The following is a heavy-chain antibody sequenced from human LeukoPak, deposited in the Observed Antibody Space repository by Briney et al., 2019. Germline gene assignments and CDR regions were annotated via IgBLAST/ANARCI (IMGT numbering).Heavy chain of an antibody. CDR2: LYSGGST. V-gene: IGHV3-53*01. CDR3: ARGGLVFGY. Sequence: GGSLRLSCAASGFTFSSYAMSWVRQAPGKGLEWVSVLYSGGSTYYADSVKGRFTISRDNSKNTLYLQMNSLRAEDTAVYYCARGGLVFGYWGQGTLVTVSS. CDR1: GFTFSSYA. J-gene: IGHJ4*02. D-gene: IGHD2-2*01.